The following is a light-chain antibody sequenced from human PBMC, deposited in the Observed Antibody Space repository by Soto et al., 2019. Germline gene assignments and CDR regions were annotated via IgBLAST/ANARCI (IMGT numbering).Light chain of an antibody. Sequence: QSALTQPASVSGSPGQSITISCTGTSSDIGSYNYVAWYQQFPGKTPKLIIYEVRNRPSGVSFRFSGSKSGNTASLTISGLQAEDEADYYCSSYTSISSLGVFGTGTKLTVL. V-gene: IGLV2-14*01. CDR1: SSDIGSYNY. CDR2: EVR. CDR3: SSYTSISSLGV. J-gene: IGLJ1*01.